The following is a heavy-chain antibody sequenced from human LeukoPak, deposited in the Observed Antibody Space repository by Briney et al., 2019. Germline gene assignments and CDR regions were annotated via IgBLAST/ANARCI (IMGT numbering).Heavy chain of an antibody. Sequence: ASVKVSCKASGYTFTGYYMHWVRQAPGQGLEWMGWINPNSGGTNYAQKFQGRVTMTRDTSISTAYMELSGLRSDDTAVYYCARAGLVVIEFDYWGQGTLVTVSS. J-gene: IGHJ4*02. V-gene: IGHV1-2*02. CDR3: ARAGLVVIEFDY. D-gene: IGHD3-22*01. CDR2: INPNSGGT. CDR1: GYTFTGYY.